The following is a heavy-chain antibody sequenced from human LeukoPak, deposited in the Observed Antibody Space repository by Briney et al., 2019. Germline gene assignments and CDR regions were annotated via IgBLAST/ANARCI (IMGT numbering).Heavy chain of an antibody. CDR2: ICAYYGNT. D-gene: IGHD6-13*01. CDR1: GYTFTTYG. V-gene: IGHV1-18*01. Sequence: GASVKLSCKASGYTFTTYGISWVRQAPGQGLEWMGWICAYYGNTNYAQKFQGRVTMTRDTSISKAYMKLSRLRSDDTAVYYGARTRRAAAAHWGQGTLVTVSS. CDR3: ARTRRAAAAH. J-gene: IGHJ4*02.